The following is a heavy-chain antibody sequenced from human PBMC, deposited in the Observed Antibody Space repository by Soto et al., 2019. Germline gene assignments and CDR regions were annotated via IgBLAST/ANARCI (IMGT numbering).Heavy chain of an antibody. J-gene: IGHJ4*02. V-gene: IGHV3-30-3*01. CDR2: ISYDGSNK. CDR1: GFTFSSYA. D-gene: IGHD5-18*01. Sequence: ESGGGVVQPGRSLRLSCAASGFTFSSYAMHWVRQAPGKGLEWVEVISYDGSNKYYADSVKGRFTISRDNSKNTLYLQMNSLRAEDTAVYYCARVYGYSYEYYFDYRGQGTLVTVSS. CDR3: ARVYGYSYEYYFDY.